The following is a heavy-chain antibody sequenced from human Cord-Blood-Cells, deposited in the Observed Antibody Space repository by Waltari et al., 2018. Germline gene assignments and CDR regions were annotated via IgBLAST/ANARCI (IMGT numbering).Heavy chain of an antibody. V-gene: IGHV4-39*01. Sequence: QLQLQESGPGLVKPSETLTLTCTVSGGSISSSSYYWGWIRQPPGKGLEWIGSIYYSGSPYYNQSLKGSVTMSVDTSKNQFALKLSSVTAADMAVYYCAGLATFGGVIVDYWGQGTLVTVSS. CDR3: AGLATFGGVIVDY. J-gene: IGHJ4*02. CDR2: IYYSGSP. CDR1: GGSISSSSYY. D-gene: IGHD3-16*02.